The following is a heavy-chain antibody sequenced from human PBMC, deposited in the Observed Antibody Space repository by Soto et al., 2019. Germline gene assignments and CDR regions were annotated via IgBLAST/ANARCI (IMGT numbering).Heavy chain of an antibody. J-gene: IGHJ5*02. CDR2: IYYSGST. CDR1: GDSITSGDYY. Sequence: SETLSLTCTVSGDSITSGDYYWSWIRQPPGKGLEWIGYIYYSGSTYYNPSLKSRITISVDTSKNQFSLKLSSVTAADTAVYHCARVVDSSSKRFLARWFDPWGQGTLVTVSS. D-gene: IGHD3-3*01. CDR3: ARVVDSSSKRFLARWFDP. V-gene: IGHV4-30-4*01.